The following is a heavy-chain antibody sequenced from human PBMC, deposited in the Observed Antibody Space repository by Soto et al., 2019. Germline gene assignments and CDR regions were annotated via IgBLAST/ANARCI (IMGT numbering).Heavy chain of an antibody. Sequence: GGSLRLSCAASGFTFSSYSMNWVRQAPGKGLEWVSSISSSSSYIYYADSVKGRFTISRDNAKNSLYLQRNSLRAEDTAVYYCARVQATYYDILTGSIDYWGQGTLVTVSS. V-gene: IGHV3-21*01. J-gene: IGHJ4*02. D-gene: IGHD3-9*01. CDR3: ARVQATYYDILTGSIDY. CDR1: GFTFSSYS. CDR2: ISSSSSYI.